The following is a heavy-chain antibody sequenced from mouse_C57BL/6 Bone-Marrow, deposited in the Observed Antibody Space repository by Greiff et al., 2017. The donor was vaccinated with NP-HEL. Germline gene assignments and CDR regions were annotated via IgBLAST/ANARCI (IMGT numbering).Heavy chain of an antibody. Sequence: QVQLQQPGAELVKPGASVKLSCKSSVYPFPCYLIHCFPPIPGHGLELIGMIHPPIGCPNYNEKFKSKATLTVDKSSSTAYMQLSSLTSEDSAVYYCARKLYYGSSPLFAYWGQGTLVTVSA. J-gene: IGHJ3*01. V-gene: IGHV1-64*01. D-gene: IGHD1-1*01. CDR1: VYPFPCYL. CDR2: IHPPIGCP. CDR3: ARKLYYGSSPLFAY.